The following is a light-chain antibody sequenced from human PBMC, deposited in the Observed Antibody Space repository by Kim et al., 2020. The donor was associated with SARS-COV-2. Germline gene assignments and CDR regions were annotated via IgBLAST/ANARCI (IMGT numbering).Light chain of an antibody. CDR3: NSWDIRGNNRSV. Sequence: SSELTQDPAVSVALGQTVRITCQGDSLRSYYASWYQQKPGQAPVRVIYGKNNRPSGIPDRFSGSSSGNTSSLTITGAQAEDEAYYFCNSWDIRGNNRSVFCGGTQLTVL. CDR1: SLRSYY. J-gene: IGLJ3*02. CDR2: GKN. V-gene: IGLV3-19*02.